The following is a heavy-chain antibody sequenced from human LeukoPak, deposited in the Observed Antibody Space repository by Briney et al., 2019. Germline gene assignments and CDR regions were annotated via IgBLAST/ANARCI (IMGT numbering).Heavy chain of an antibody. CDR2: INHSGST. CDR1: GGSFSGYY. V-gene: IGHV4-34*01. Sequence: SETLSLTCAVYGGSFSGYYWSWIRQPPGKGLEWIGEINHSGSTNYNPSLKSRVTISVDTSKNQFSLKLSSVTAADTAVYYCARVTMIVVVNWFDPRGQGTPVTVSS. D-gene: IGHD3-22*01. J-gene: IGHJ5*02. CDR3: ARVTMIVVVNWFDP.